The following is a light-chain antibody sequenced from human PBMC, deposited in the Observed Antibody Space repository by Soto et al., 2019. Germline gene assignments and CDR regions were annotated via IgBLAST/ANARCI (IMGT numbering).Light chain of an antibody. V-gene: IGLV1-47*01. CDR2: RNN. CDR3: VAWDGSLSGWV. J-gene: IGLJ3*02. Sequence: QSVLTQPPSASGTPGQRVTISCSGSSSNIGNDYVHWYQQLPGTAPKLLIYRNNQRPSGVPDRFSGSKSGTSASLAISGLRSEDEADYYCVAWDGSLSGWVFGGGTQLTVL. CDR1: SSNIGNDY.